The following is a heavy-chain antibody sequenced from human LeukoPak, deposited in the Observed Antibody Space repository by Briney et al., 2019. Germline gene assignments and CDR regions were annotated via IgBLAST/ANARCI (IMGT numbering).Heavy chain of an antibody. D-gene: IGHD5-18*01. CDR2: LFDSVNT. V-gene: IGHV4-59*11. J-gene: IGHJ4*02. CDR3: ATIKRGSIFGYFGF. Sequence: SETLSLTCTVSGGSISSHYWSWIRQPPGKGLEWIAYLFDSVNTKDNPSLQSRLTLSADTSKNQFSLRLSSVTAADTAVYYCATIKRGSIFGYFGFWGQGIKVIVSS. CDR1: GGSISSHY.